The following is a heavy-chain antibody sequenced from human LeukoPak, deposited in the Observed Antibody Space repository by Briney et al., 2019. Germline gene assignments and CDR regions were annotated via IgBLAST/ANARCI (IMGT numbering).Heavy chain of an antibody. CDR2: ISAYNGNT. Sequence: GASVKVSCKASGYTFTSYGISWVRQAPGQGLEWMGWISAYNGNTNYAQKLQGRVTMTTDTSTSTAYMELRSLSSDDTAVYYCARGKGRMATSMGFDYWGQGTLVTVSS. D-gene: IGHD5-24*01. CDR1: GYTFTSYG. CDR3: ARGKGRMATSMGFDY. V-gene: IGHV1-18*01. J-gene: IGHJ4*02.